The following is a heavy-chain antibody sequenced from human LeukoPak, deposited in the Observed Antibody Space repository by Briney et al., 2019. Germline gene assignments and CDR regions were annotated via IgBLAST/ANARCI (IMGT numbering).Heavy chain of an antibody. D-gene: IGHD3-16*02. CDR1: GFTFSSYE. J-gene: IGHJ3*02. V-gene: IGHV3-48*03. CDR2: ISSSGSTI. CDR3: ARESSDYVWGSYRYSAFDI. Sequence: QPGGSLRLSCAASGFTFSSYEMNWVRQAPGKGLEWVSYISSSGSTIYYADSVKGRFTISRDNAKNSLYLQMNSLRAEDTAVYYCARESSDYVWGSYRYSAFDIWGQGTMVTVSS.